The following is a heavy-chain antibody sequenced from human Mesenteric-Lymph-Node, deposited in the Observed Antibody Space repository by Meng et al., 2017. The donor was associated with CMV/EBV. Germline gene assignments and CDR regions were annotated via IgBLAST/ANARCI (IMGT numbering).Heavy chain of an antibody. J-gene: IGHJ4*02. Sequence: GGSLRLSCAASGFTFSSYWMSWVRQAPGKGLEWVAVISYDGSNKYYADSVKGRFTISRDNSKNTLYLQMNSLRAEDTAVYYCARQVDYWGQGTLVTVSS. CDR1: GFTFSSYW. CDR2: ISYDGSNK. V-gene: IGHV3-30-3*01. CDR3: ARQVDY.